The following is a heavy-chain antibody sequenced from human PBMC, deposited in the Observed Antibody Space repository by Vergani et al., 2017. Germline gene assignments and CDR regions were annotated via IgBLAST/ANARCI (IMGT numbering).Heavy chain of an antibody. CDR2: IYYSGST. J-gene: IGHJ5*02. D-gene: IGHD6-19*01. CDR3: AGHSTVEWLVKLGWIDP. V-gene: IGHV4-39*01. Sequence: QLQLQESGPGLVKPSAPLSLTCSVSGASIRSSNYYWGWIRQPPGKGLEWIASIYYSGSTYYNPSLKSRVTISVETSKNQFSLKLSAVTAADTAVYFCAGHSTVEWLVKLGWIDPWGQGILVTVSS. CDR1: GASIRSSNYY.